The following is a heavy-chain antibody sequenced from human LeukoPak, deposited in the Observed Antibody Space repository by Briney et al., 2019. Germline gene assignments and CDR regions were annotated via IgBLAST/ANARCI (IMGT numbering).Heavy chain of an antibody. D-gene: IGHD6-6*01. V-gene: IGHV4-39*01. CDR3: ARRRIAARPQYFDY. J-gene: IGHJ4*02. CDR2: IYYSGST. Sequence: PSETLSLTCTVSGGSISSSSYYWGWIRQPPGKGLEWTGSIYYSGSTYYNPSLKSRATISVDTSKNQFSLKLSSVTAADTAVYYCARRRIAARPQYFDYWGQGTLVTVSS. CDR1: GGSISSSSYY.